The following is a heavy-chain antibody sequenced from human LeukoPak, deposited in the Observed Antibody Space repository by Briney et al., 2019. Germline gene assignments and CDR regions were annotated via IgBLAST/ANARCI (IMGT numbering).Heavy chain of an antibody. J-gene: IGHJ6*03. CDR2: IYPGDSDA. V-gene: IGHV5-51*01. D-gene: IGHD3-10*01. Sequence: GESLKISCKGSGYSFNSYWIGWVRQMPGKGLKWMGIIYPGDSDARYSPSFQGQVTISADKSISTAYLQWSSLQASDTAMYYCARHGVSTGHLGGDYYYYMDVWGEGTTVTISS. CDR1: GYSFNSYW. CDR3: ARHGVSTGHLGGDYYYYMDV.